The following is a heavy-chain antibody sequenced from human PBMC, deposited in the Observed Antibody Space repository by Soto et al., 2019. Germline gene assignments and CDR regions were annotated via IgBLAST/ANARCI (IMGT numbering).Heavy chain of an antibody. J-gene: IGHJ6*02. D-gene: IGHD3-3*01. CDR2: INPKSGGT. V-gene: IGHV1-2*04. CDR1: GYSFTDYH. Sequence: ASVKVSCKASGYSFTDYHIHWVRQAPGQGLEWLGRINPKSGGTSTAQKFQGWVTMTTDTSISTASMELTRLTSDDTAIYYCARDRRFLEWLSLGHYYYGMDVWGQGTTVTVSS. CDR3: ARDRRFLEWLSLGHYYYGMDV.